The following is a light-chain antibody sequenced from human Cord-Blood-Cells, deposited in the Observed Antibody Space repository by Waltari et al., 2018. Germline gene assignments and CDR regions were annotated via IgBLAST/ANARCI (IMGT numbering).Light chain of an antibody. Sequence: DIVMTQSPDSLAVSLGERATINCKSSQSVLYSPNNKNYSAWYQQKPGQAPKLLIYWASTQESGVPDRFSGSGSGTDFTLSISSLQAEDVAVYYCQQYYSTPLTFGGGTKVEIK. CDR1: QSVLYSPNNKNY. CDR3: QQYYSTPLT. V-gene: IGKV4-1*01. J-gene: IGKJ4*01. CDR2: WAS.